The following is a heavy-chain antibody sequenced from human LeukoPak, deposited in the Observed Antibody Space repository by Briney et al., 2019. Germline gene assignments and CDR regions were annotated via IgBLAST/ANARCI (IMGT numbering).Heavy chain of an antibody. CDR3: ARVPMIEGQYGGDAFDI. CDR1: GYTFTRYG. D-gene: IGHD3-22*01. V-gene: IGHV1-69*06. CDR2: IIPIFGTA. J-gene: IGHJ3*02. Sequence: ASVTVSCKASGYTFTRYGITWVRQAPGQGLEWMGGIIPIFGTANYVQKFQGRVTITADKSTSTAYMELSSLRSEDTAVYYCARVPMIEGQYGGDAFDIWGQGTMVTVSS.